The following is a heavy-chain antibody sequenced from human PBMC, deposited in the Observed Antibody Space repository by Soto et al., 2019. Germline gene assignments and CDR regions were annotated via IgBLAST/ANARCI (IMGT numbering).Heavy chain of an antibody. Sequence: EVQLVESGGGLVQPGGSLRLSCAASGFTFSNYWIHWVRQAPGKGLVWVSRIDNDGSTTRYADSVRGRFTISRDNAKHTLYLQMDSLRAEDAAVYYCARDRGAATPFDYWGQGTLVTVSS. J-gene: IGHJ4*02. CDR1: GFTFSNYW. D-gene: IGHD1-26*01. V-gene: IGHV3-74*01. CDR3: ARDRGAATPFDY. CDR2: IDNDGSTT.